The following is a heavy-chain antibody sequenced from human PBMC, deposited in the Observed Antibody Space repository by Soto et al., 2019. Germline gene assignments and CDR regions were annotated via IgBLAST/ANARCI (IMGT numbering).Heavy chain of an antibody. CDR2: MSPSSGYT. J-gene: IGHJ4*02. D-gene: IGHD1-1*01. CDR3: ARGPTESTTRDF. V-gene: IGHV1-8*01. Sequence: ASVKVSCKASGYNFTNYDINWVRQASGQGLEWMGWMSPSSGYTGFAQSFQGRVTMTRDTSINTAYLELSSLTSDDTAVYYCARGPTESTTRDFWGQGTLVTVSS. CDR1: GYNFTNYD.